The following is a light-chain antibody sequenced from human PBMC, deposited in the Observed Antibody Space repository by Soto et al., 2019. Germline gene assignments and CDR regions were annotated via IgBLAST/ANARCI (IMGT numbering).Light chain of an antibody. CDR1: RDDIGAYDY. CDR3: NSYTNSSAVV. CDR2: EVA. J-gene: IGLJ2*01. Sequence: LTQPASVSGSPGQTITISCAGTRDDIGAYDYVSWYQQHPGNAPKLLVYEVANRPSGVSDRFSGSKSGNTASLTISGLQAEDEADYYCNSYTNSSAVVFGGGTKVTVL. V-gene: IGLV2-14*01.